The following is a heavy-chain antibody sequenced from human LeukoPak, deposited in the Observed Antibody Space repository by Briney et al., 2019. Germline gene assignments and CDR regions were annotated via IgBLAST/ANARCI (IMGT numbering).Heavy chain of an antibody. CDR1: GGSISGYY. CDR3: ARAIRYYYDSSGSYYFDY. CDR2: IYYRGTS. Sequence: PSETLSLTCTVSGGSISGYYWSWIRQPPGQGLEWIGFIYYRGTSKYNPSLMSRVTISVDTSKKQFSLKLSSVSAADTAVYYCARAIRYYYDSSGSYYFDYWGQGTLVTVSS. D-gene: IGHD3-22*01. J-gene: IGHJ4*02. V-gene: IGHV4-59*01.